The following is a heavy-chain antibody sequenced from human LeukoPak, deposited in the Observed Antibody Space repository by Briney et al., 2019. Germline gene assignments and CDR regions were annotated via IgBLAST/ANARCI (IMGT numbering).Heavy chain of an antibody. Sequence: ASVKVSCKASGYTFTSYYMHWVRQAPGQGLEWMGIISPSGGSTSYAQKFQGRVTITADESTSTAYMELSSPRSEDTAVYYCARDSSSFYYYYGMDVWGQGTTVTVSS. CDR2: ISPSGGST. CDR1: GYTFTSYY. J-gene: IGHJ6*02. D-gene: IGHD6-13*01. V-gene: IGHV1-46*01. CDR3: ARDSSSFYYYYGMDV.